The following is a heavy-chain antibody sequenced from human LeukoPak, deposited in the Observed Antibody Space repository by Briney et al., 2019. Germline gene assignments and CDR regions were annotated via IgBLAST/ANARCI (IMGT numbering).Heavy chain of an antibody. V-gene: IGHV4-39*01. J-gene: IGHJ4*02. D-gene: IGHD2-21*01. CDR3: ARQAKAVVQYIDFDF. Sequence: SETLSLTCTVSGGSISSSGSHWGWIRPPPGKGLEWIGTIYYSGSAYYTPSLKSRVTISVDTSKNQFSLNLRSVTATDTAVYYCARQAKAVVQYIDFDFWGQGTLVTVSS. CDR2: IYYSGSA. CDR1: GGSISSSGSH.